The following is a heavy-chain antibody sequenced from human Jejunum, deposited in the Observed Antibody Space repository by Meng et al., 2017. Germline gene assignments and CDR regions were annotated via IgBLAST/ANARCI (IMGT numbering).Heavy chain of an antibody. V-gene: IGHV4-61*01. J-gene: IGHJ4*02. Sequence: QVQLQEAVPGPGRPPETLSLTCTVSGDSVSSDKYYWSWIRQPPGKGLEWIGYIYYSGSTDHNPSLKSRVTMSVDTSRNQFSLNLSSVTAADTAVYYCARVILYSGSYYFDSWGQGTLVTVFS. CDR3: ARVILYSGSYYFDS. CDR2: IYYSGST. CDR1: GDSVSSDKYY. D-gene: IGHD1-26*01.